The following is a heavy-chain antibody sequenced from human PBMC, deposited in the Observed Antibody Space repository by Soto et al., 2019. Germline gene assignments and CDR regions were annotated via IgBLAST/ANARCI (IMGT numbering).Heavy chain of an antibody. J-gene: IGHJ6*02. CDR2: IYPGDSDT. Sequence: PGESLKISCKGSGYSFTSYWIGWVRQMPGKGLEWMGIIYPGDSDTRYSPSFQGQVTISADKSISTAYLQWSSLKASDTAMYYCARTSAAGKYHYGMAVWGQGTTVTVSS. CDR1: GYSFTSYW. CDR3: ARTSAAGKYHYGMAV. D-gene: IGHD6-13*01. V-gene: IGHV5-51*01.